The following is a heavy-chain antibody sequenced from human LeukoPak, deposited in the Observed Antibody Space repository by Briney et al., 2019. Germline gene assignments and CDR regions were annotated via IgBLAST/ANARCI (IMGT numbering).Heavy chain of an antibody. Sequence: SSETLSLTCAVYGGSFSGYYWSWIRQPPGKGLEWIGEINHSGSTNYNPSLKSRVTISVDTSKNQFSLKLSSVTAADTAVYYCAIGYYYHYWGPGTLVTVSS. J-gene: IGHJ4*02. V-gene: IGHV4-34*01. CDR1: GGSFSGYY. CDR3: AIGYYYHY. CDR2: INHSGST.